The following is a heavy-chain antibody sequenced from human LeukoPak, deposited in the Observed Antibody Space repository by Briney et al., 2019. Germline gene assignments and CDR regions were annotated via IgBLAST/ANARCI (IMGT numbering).Heavy chain of an antibody. Sequence: GGSLRLSCAASGFTFSDNYMIWIRQAPGKGLEWISYISDTGDTTYYADPVKGRFTISRDNAKNSLYLQMNSLRAEYTAVYYCARARKGYYFDYWGQGTLVTVSS. V-gene: IGHV3-11*04. J-gene: IGHJ4*02. CDR2: ISDTGDTT. D-gene: IGHD1-14*01. CDR3: ARARKGYYFDY. CDR1: GFTFSDNY.